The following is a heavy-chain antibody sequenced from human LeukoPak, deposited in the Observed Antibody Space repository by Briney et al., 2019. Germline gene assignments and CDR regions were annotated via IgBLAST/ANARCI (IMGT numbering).Heavy chain of an antibody. V-gene: IGHV1-46*01. CDR2: INPSGGST. CDR1: GYTFTSYY. D-gene: IGHD3-22*01. Sequence: ASVKVSCKASGYTFTSYYMHWVRQAPGQGLEWMGIINPSGGSTSYAQKFQGRVTMTRDTSTSTVYMELSSLRSEDTAVYYCARAYYYDSSGPYDFDCWGQGTLVTVSS. J-gene: IGHJ4*02. CDR3: ARAYYYDSSGPYDFDC.